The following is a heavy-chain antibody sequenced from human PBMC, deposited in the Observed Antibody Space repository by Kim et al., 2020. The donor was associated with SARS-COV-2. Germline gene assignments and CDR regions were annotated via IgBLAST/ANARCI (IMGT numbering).Heavy chain of an antibody. CDR3: ARDMVAGTPAPFDY. Sequence: ASVKVSCEASGYTFIKYAIHWMRQAPGQRLEWMGWISAGSDNTKYSQKFQGRVTITRDTSASTAYMDLGSLRSEDTALYYCARDMVAGTPAPFDYWGQGTLVTVSS. D-gene: IGHD6-19*01. CDR1: GYTFIKYA. CDR2: ISAGSDNT. J-gene: IGHJ4*02. V-gene: IGHV1-3*01.